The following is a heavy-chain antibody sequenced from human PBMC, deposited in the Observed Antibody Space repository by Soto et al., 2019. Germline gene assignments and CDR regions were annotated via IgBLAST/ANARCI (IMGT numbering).Heavy chain of an antibody. V-gene: IGHV3-48*02. J-gene: IGHJ4*02. Sequence: PGGSLRLSCAASGFTFSSYSMNWVRQAPGKGLEWVSYISSSSSTIYYADSVKGRFTISRDNAKNSLYLQMNSLRDEDTAVYYCAREGVYYYDSSGYQGDYWGQGTLVTVFS. CDR2: ISSSSSTI. D-gene: IGHD3-22*01. CDR1: GFTFSSYS. CDR3: AREGVYYYDSSGYQGDY.